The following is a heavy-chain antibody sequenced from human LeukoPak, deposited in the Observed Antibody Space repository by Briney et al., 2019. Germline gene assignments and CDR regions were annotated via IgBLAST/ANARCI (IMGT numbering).Heavy chain of an antibody. V-gene: IGHV3-53*01. J-gene: IGHJ4*02. CDR3: ARDFVGGGNYD. D-gene: IGHD2-21*01. Sequence: PGGSLRLSCAASGFTFSSYWMHWVRQAPGKGLEWVSIIYSGGNTYYADSVKGRFSISGDNSKNTLFLQMNSLRAEDTAVYYCARDFVGGGNYDWGQGTLVTVSS. CDR2: IYSGGNT. CDR1: GFTFSSYW.